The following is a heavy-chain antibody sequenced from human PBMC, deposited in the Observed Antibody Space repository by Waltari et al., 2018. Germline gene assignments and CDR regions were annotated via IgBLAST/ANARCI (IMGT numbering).Heavy chain of an antibody. D-gene: IGHD2-2*01. Sequence: QVQLVESGGGVVQPGRSLRLSCEASEFTFSSYAMHWVRQAQGKGLAWVAVISYTARNIYYVDSVNGRFTIARDNSKKTLYLQMNSLRAEDTAVYYCARDYCDRTNCHGMDVWGQGTTFTVSS. CDR2: ISYTARNI. CDR3: ARDYCDRTNCHGMDV. J-gene: IGHJ6*02. CDR1: EFTFSSYA. V-gene: IGHV3-30*04.